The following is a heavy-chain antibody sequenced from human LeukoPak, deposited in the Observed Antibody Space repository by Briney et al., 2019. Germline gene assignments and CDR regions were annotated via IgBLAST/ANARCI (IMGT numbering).Heavy chain of an antibody. CDR2: ISDEGNIQ. CDR1: GFIFTNYG. V-gene: IGHV3-30*03. Sequence: TGGSLRLSCAASGFIFTNYGMHWVRQAPGKGLEWVALISDEGNIQHYVDSVKGRFTISRDDSKNTLYLQMNSLRLEDTAMYYCAVGLLGCGGSSCYPTDYWGQGTLVTVSS. J-gene: IGHJ4*02. CDR3: AVGLLGCGGSSCYPTDY. D-gene: IGHD2-15*01.